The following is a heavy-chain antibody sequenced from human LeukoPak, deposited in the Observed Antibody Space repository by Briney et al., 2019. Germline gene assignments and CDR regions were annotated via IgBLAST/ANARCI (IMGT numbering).Heavy chain of an antibody. V-gene: IGHV4-31*03. Sequence: SESLSLTCTVSGGSISSGGHYWSWIRQHPEKGLEWIGYIYHSGSTFYNPSPKSRVTFSVDTSENQFSLKLKSVNAADTAVYYCARDAGEYLGGTNGHYYDVWGQGTLVTVSS. CDR2: IYHSGST. D-gene: IGHD2/OR15-2a*01. CDR1: GGSISSGGHY. J-gene: IGHJ4*02. CDR3: ARDAGEYLGGTNGHYYDV.